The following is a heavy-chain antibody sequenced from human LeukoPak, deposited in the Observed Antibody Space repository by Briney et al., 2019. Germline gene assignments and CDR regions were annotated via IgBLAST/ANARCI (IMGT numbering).Heavy chain of an antibody. J-gene: IGHJ3*02. CDR3: AKGYCTNGVCYWDGGFDI. CDR2: ISYDGSYK. V-gene: IGHV3-30*18. CDR1: GGSINSYY. Sequence: LSLTCTVSGGSINSYYWSWIRQAPGKGLEWVAVISYDGSYKFSADSVKGRFTISRDNSKNTLFLHMNSLRTEDTAVYYCAKGYCTNGVCYWDGGFDIWGQGTMVTVSS. D-gene: IGHD2-8*01.